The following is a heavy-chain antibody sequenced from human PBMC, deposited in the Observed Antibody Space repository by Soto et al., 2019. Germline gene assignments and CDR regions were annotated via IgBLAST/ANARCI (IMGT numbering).Heavy chain of an antibody. Sequence: SCAGSGSTFTDFTMTWVRQAPGKGLEWVSAISGDGLSTYYAGSVKGRFTISRDNSKTTLYLQMNSLRAEDTAVYYCARRPDAFDIWGRGTMVTVS. J-gene: IGHJ3*02. CDR1: GSTFTDFT. CDR2: ISGDGLST. CDR3: ARRPDAFDI. V-gene: IGHV3-23*01.